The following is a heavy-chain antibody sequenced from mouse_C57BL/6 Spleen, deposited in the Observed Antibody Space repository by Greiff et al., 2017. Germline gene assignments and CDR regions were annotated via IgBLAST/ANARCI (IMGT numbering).Heavy chain of an antibody. V-gene: IGHV1-50*01. CDR2: IDPSDSYT. CDR3: AGGAYYYGSSYGYFDV. J-gene: IGHJ1*03. Sequence: VQLQQPGAELVKPGASVKLSCKASGYTFTSYWMQWVKQRPGQGLEWIGEIDPSDSYTNSNQKFKGKATLTVDTSSSTAYMQLSSLTSEDSAVYYCAGGAYYYGSSYGYFDVWVTGTTVTVSS. CDR1: GYTFTSYW. D-gene: IGHD1-1*01.